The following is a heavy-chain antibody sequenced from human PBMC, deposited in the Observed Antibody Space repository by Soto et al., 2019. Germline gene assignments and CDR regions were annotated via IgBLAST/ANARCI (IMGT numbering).Heavy chain of an antibody. CDR2: IYYSGST. V-gene: IGHV4-39*01. J-gene: IGHJ6*03. CDR3: ASTPYYDFWSGYSADYYMDV. CDR1: GGSISSSSYY. D-gene: IGHD3-3*01. Sequence: PSETLSLTCTVSGGSISSSSYYWGWTRQPPGKGLEWIGSIYYSGSTYYNPSLKSRVTISVDTSKNQFSLKLSSVTAADTAVYYCASTPYYDFWSGYSADYYMDVWGKGTTVTVSS.